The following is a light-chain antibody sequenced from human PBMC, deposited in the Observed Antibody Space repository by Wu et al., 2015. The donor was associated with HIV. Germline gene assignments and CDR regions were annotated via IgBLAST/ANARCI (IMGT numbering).Light chain of an antibody. V-gene: IGKV3-20*01. Sequence: VMTQSPAALSMSPGERATLSCRASQSVNSNLAWYQQKPGQTPRLLIYDASSRATGIPDRFSGSGSGTDFTLTISRLEPEDSAVYFCQQYGTSPLTFGGGTKVEIK. CDR1: QSVNSN. CDR2: DAS. CDR3: QQYGTSPLT. J-gene: IGKJ4*01.